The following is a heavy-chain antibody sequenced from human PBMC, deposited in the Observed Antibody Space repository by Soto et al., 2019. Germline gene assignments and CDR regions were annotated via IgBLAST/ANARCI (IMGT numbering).Heavy chain of an antibody. Sequence: GGSLRLSCAASGFTFSSYAMSWVRQAPGKGLEWVSAISGSGGSTYYADSVKGRFTISRDNSKNTLYLQMNSLRAEDTAVYYCAKSDTAMVKSLWSWLCYYYDMDVWGQGTTVTVSS. CDR2: ISGSGGST. CDR1: GFTFSSYA. J-gene: IGHJ6*02. D-gene: IGHD5-18*01. CDR3: AKSDTAMVKSLWSWLCYYYDMDV. V-gene: IGHV3-23*01.